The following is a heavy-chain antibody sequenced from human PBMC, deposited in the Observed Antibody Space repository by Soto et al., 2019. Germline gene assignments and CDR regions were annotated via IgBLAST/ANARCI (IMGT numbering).Heavy chain of an antibody. Sequence: EVQMVQSGGDLVKPGGSLRLSCVTSGFMFSSAWMNWVRQAPGKGLEWVARIKSKGDGETRDYAAPVKGRSTISRDDSKKTVYLQMNSLRAEDTAVYYCVEGWKDFWDQGTLVTVSS. D-gene: IGHD1-1*01. CDR2: IKSKGDGETR. CDR3: VEGWKDF. CDR1: GFMFSSAW. J-gene: IGHJ4*02. V-gene: IGHV3-15*01.